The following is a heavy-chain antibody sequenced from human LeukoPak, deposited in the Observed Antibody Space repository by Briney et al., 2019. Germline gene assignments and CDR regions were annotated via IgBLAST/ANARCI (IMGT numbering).Heavy chain of an antibody. D-gene: IGHD3-9*01. Sequence: GSLRLSCAASGFTFSDYYMSWIRQAPGKGLEWVSYISSSGSTIYYADSVKGRFTISRDNAKNSLYLQMNSLRAEDTAVYYCARDTFSVGTILTGYPYYYYGMDVWGQGTTVTVSS. CDR2: ISSSGSTI. J-gene: IGHJ6*02. CDR1: GFTFSDYY. V-gene: IGHV3-11*01. CDR3: ARDTFSVGTILTGYPYYYYGMDV.